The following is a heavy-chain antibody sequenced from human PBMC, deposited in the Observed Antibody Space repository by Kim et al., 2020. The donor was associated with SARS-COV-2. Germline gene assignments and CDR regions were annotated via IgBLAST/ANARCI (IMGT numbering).Heavy chain of an antibody. CDR3: ANYDRRGIITRGAFDV. D-gene: IGHD3-22*01. CDR2: ISWNSGSI. V-gene: IGHV3-9*01. Sequence: GGSLRLSCAASGFTFDDYAMHWVRQAPGKGLEWVAGISWNSGSIGYADSVKGRFTISRDNAKNSLYLQMNSLRAEDTALHYCANYDRRGIITRGAFDVSG. J-gene: IGHJ3*01. CDR1: GFTFDDYA.